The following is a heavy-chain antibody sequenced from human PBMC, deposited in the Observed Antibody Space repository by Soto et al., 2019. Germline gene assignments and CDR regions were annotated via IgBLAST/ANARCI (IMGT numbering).Heavy chain of an antibody. CDR2: IIPIFATA. CDR3: ARSITGTVSYYYGMDV. V-gene: IGHV1-69*12. CDR1: GGTVSSYA. Sequence: QVQLVQSGAEVKKPGSSVKVSCKASGGTVSSYAISWVRQAPGQGLEWMGGIIPIFATAYYAVTFQGRVTITAEECTCTAYKVLSSLRFEGTAVYYCARSITGTVSYYYGMDVWGHWTRVTVSS. J-gene: IGHJ6*02. D-gene: IGHD1-20*01.